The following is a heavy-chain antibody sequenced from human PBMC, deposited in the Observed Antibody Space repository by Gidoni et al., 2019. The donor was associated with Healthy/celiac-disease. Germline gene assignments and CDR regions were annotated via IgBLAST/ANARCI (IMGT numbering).Heavy chain of an antibody. Sequence: EAGGVWRQPGGSLRLSCAASGFTVSSNYMSWVRQAPGKGLEWVSVIYSGGSTYYADSVKGRFIISRDNSKNTLYLQMNSLRAEDTAVYYCARMVTVWYFDYWGQGTLVTVSS. CDR3: ARMVTVWYFDY. CDR1: GFTVSSNY. J-gene: IGHJ4*02. CDR2: IYSGGST. V-gene: IGHV3-66*01. D-gene: IGHD2-15*01.